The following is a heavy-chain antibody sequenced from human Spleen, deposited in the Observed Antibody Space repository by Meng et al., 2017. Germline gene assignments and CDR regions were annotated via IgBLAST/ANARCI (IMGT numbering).Heavy chain of an antibody. CDR2: INHSGST. CDR3: ARVEGTIAAAGGSWFDP. CDR1: GGSFSGYY. Sequence: QGHLQQWGAGLLKPSETLSLTCAVYGGSFSGYYWIWIRQPPGKGLEWIGEINHSGSTNYNPSLKSRVTISVDTSKNQFSLKLSSVTAADTAVYYCARVEGTIAAAGGSWFDPWGQGTLVTVSS. J-gene: IGHJ5*02. V-gene: IGHV4-34*01. D-gene: IGHD6-13*01.